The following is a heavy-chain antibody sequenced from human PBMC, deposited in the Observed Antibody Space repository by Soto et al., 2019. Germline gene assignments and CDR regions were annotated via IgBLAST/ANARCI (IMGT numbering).Heavy chain of an antibody. CDR1: GGSISSGGYS. V-gene: IGHV4-30-2*01. Sequence: SETLSLTCAVSGGSISSGGYSWSWIRQPPGKGLEWIGYIYHSGSTYYNPSLKSRVTISVDRSKNQFSLKLSSVTAADTAVYYCARGGYYFDYWGQGTLVTVSA. D-gene: IGHD5-12*01. CDR2: IYHSGST. J-gene: IGHJ4*02. CDR3: ARGGYYFDY.